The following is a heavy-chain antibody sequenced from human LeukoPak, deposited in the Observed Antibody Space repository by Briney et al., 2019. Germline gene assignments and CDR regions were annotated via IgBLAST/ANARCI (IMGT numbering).Heavy chain of an antibody. CDR2: IYHSGST. Sequence: PSETLSLTCAVSGGSISSNNWWGWVRQSPGKGLEWIGEIYHSGSTNYNPSLKSRLTISVDKSKNQFSLKLTSMTAADTAVYYCTRPYYYYMDVWGRGTTVTVSS. CDR3: TRPYYYYMDV. V-gene: IGHV4-4*02. J-gene: IGHJ6*03. CDR1: GGSISSNNW.